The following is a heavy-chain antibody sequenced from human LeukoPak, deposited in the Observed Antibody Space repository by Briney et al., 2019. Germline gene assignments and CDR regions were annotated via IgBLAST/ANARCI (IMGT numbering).Heavy chain of an antibody. CDR3: ARAPPTSDIVVVPAAPFDP. CDR2: ISSSSSYI. D-gene: IGHD2-2*01. Sequence: GGSLRLSCAASGFTFSSYSMNWVRQAPGKGLEWVSSISSSSSYIYYADSVKGRFTISRDNAKNSLYLQMNSLRAEDTAVYYCARAPPTSDIVVVPAAPFDPWGQGTLVTVSS. CDR1: GFTFSSYS. J-gene: IGHJ5*02. V-gene: IGHV3-21*01.